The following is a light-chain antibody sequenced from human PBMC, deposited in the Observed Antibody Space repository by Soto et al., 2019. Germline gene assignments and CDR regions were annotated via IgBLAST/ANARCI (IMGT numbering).Light chain of an antibody. CDR1: QSISDS. V-gene: IGKV1-5*01. Sequence: IDLTHSPSTLSASVLYRVTITFLSIQSISDSLSLHQQKPGTAPDLLISDFSNSQSGVPSRCSGSAAGTHFTLTISSLQPDDFATYYRQHYNSYSEAFGQGTKVEI. CDR3: QHYNSYSEA. CDR2: DFS. J-gene: IGKJ1*01.